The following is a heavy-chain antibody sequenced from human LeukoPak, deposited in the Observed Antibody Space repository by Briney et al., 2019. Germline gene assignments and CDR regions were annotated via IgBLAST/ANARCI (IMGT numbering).Heavy chain of an antibody. V-gene: IGHV3-7*01. CDR3: ARDFSRWGLDC. J-gene: IGHJ4*02. CDR2: IKQDGSEK. Sequence: GGSLRLSCAASGFTFSNYWMSWVRQAPGKGLEWVANIKQDGSEKYYVDSVMGRFTISRDNAKNSVSLQLNSLSAEDTAVYYCARDFSRWGLDCWGQGTLVTVSS. D-gene: IGHD6-13*01. CDR1: GFTFSNYW.